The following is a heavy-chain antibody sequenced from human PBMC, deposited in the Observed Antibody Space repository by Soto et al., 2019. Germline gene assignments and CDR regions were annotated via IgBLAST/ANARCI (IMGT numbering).Heavy chain of an antibody. D-gene: IGHD2-15*01. CDR2: IIPIFGTA. Sequence: SVKVSCKASGGTFSSYAISWVRQAPGQGLEWMGGIIPIFGTANYAQKFQGRVTITADESTSTAYMELSSLRSEDTAVYYCARARSDLVDAFDIWGQGTMVTVSS. CDR3: ARARSDLVDAFDI. J-gene: IGHJ3*02. CDR1: GGTFSSYA. V-gene: IGHV1-69*13.